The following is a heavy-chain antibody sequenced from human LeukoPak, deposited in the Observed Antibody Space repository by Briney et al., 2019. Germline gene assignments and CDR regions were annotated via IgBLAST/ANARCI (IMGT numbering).Heavy chain of an antibody. Sequence: ASVKVSCKASGYTFTGYYMHWVRQAPGQGLEWMGRINPNSGGTNYAQKFQGRVTMTRDTSTSTVYMELSSLRSEDTAVYYCARSIHDRQQLVFDHWGQGTLVTVSS. CDR2: INPNSGGT. J-gene: IGHJ4*02. D-gene: IGHD6-13*01. CDR1: GYTFTGYY. V-gene: IGHV1-2*06. CDR3: ARSIHDRQQLVFDH.